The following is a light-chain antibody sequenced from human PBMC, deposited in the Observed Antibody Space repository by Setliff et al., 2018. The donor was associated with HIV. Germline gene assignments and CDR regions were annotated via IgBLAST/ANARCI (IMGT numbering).Light chain of an antibody. J-gene: IGLJ1*01. CDR2: DVS. CDR3: SSYTSSSSYV. V-gene: IGLV2-14*03. CDR1: SSDVGGYNY. Sequence: ALTQPASVSGSPGQSITISCTGTSSDVGGYNYVSWYQQHPGKAPKLMIYDVSNRPSGVSNRFSGSKSGNTASLTISGLQAEDEADYYCSSYTSSSSYVFGTGTKVTVL.